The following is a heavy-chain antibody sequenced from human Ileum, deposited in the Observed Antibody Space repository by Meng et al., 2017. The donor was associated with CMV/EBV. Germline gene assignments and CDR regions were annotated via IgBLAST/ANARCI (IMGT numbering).Heavy chain of an antibody. CDR1: GYTFTGYY. V-gene: IGHV1-2*02. J-gene: IGHJ6*02. D-gene: IGHD6-6*01. Sequence: ASVKVSCKASGYTFTGYYMHWVREAPGQGLEWMGWINPNSGGTNDAQKFQGRVTMTRDTSISKAYMELSRLRSDDTAVYDCARGEQLVLGGVYGMDVWGQGTTVTVSS. CDR3: ARGEQLVLGGVYGMDV. CDR2: INPNSGGT.